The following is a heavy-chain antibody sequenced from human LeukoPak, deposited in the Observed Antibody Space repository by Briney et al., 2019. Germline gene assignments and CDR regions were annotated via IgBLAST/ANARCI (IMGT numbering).Heavy chain of an antibody. Sequence: SETLSLTCTVSGGSISSYYWSWIQQPAGKGLEWIGRIYTSGSTNYNPSLKSRVTMSVDTSKNQFSLKLSSVTAADTAVYYCAGDSSSWHNWFDPWGQGTLVTVSS. D-gene: IGHD6-13*01. V-gene: IGHV4-4*07. CDR1: GGSISSYY. CDR2: IYTSGST. J-gene: IGHJ5*02. CDR3: AGDSSSWHNWFDP.